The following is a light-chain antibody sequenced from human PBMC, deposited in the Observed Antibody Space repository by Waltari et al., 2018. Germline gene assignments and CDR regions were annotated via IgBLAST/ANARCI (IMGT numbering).Light chain of an antibody. CDR1: QSVSSNN. V-gene: IGKV3-20*01. CDR2: GAS. J-gene: IGKJ1*01. Sequence: EIVLTQSPGTLSLSPGERDTLSCRASQSVSSNNLAWYQHKPGQAPRLLIYGASSRPTGIPDRFSGSGSETDFTLTSSRLEPGDFAMYYCQQYGSSPGTFGQGTKVEIK. CDR3: QQYGSSPGT.